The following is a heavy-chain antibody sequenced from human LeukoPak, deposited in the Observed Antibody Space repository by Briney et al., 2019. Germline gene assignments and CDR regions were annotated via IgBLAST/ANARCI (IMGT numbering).Heavy chain of an antibody. CDR3: ARHRGIGGTSRFDYFDY. Sequence: PSETLSLTCTVSGGSISPYSWSWIRQSPGTGLEWIGYIYYSGSTNYNPSLKSRVTISIDTSDNQFSLKLSSVTAADTAIYYCARHRGIGGTSRFDYFDYWGQGTLVTVSS. D-gene: IGHD1/OR15-1a*01. CDR1: GGSISPYS. J-gene: IGHJ4*02. V-gene: IGHV4-59*08. CDR2: IYYSGST.